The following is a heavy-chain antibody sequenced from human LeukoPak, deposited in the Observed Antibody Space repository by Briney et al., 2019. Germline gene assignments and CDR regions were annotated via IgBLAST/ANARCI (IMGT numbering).Heavy chain of an antibody. CDR1: GFTFSSYE. CDR2: TSSSGSTI. J-gene: IGHJ4*02. CDR3: ARDRGLRDIVLIFDY. V-gene: IGHV3-48*03. Sequence: QPGGSLRLSCAASGFTFSSYEMNWVRQAQGNGLEWVSNTSSSGSTIYYADSVKGRFTISRDDAKNSLYLQMNSLRAEDTAVYYCARDRGLRDIVLIFDYWGQGTLVTVSS. D-gene: IGHD2-8*01.